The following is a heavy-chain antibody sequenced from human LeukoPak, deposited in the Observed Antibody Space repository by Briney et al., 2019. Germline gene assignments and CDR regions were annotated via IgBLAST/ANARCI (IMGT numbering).Heavy chain of an antibody. CDR1: GYSISSGYY. D-gene: IGHD3-10*01. CDR2: LYHSDSI. J-gene: IGHJ6*03. CDR3: ARQHEFYHYYYVDV. V-gene: IGHV4-38-2*01. Sequence: SETLSLTCAVSGYSISSGYYWIWIRQPPGKGLEWIGSLYHSDSIYYNPSLKSRVTMSVDTSNNQFSLKLSFVTAADTAVDYCARQHEFYHYYYVDVWGKGTTVTVSS.